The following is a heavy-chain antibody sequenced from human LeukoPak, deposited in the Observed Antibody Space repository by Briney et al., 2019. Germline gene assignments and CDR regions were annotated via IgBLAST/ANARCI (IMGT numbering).Heavy chain of an antibody. J-gene: IGHJ4*02. CDR1: GFTFSSYG. CDR3: AKESLHVV. D-gene: IGHD2-15*01. CDR2: ISYDGSNK. Sequence: PGRSLRLSCAASGFTFSSYGMHWVRQAPGKGLEWVAVISYDGSNKYYADSVKGRFTISRNNSKNTLYLQMNSLRAEDTAVYYCAKESLHVVWGQGTLVTVSS. V-gene: IGHV3-30*18.